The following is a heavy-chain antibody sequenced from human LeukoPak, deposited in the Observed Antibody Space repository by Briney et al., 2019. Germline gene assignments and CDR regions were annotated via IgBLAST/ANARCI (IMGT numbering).Heavy chain of an antibody. CDR1: GYTFSIYS. D-gene: IGHD2-15*01. CDR3: ARGFCTSGHCYNDFDY. V-gene: IGHV1-69*06. J-gene: IGHJ4*02. Sequence: ASVKVSCKASGYTFSIYSISWMRQAPGLGLEWMGRIIPMSNTVDYAQRFQDRVTITADKSTGTAYMELSSLRSDDTAVYYCARGFCTSGHCYNDFDYWGQGTQVTVSS. CDR2: IIPMSNTV.